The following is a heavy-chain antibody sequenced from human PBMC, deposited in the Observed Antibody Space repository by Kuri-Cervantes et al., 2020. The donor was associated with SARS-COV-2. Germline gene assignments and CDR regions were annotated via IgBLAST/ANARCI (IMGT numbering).Heavy chain of an antibody. Sequence: ASVKDSCKASGYTFTSHGIGWVRQAPGQGLDWRGWISTYYGDTDYAQSFQDRVTMTTDTSTSTAYMELKSLRSDDTAVYYCARGYGSRSSFDYWGQGTLVTVSS. V-gene: IGHV1-18*01. J-gene: IGHJ4*02. CDR3: ARGYGSRSSFDY. CDR1: GYTFTSHG. D-gene: IGHD6-13*01. CDR2: ISTYYGDT.